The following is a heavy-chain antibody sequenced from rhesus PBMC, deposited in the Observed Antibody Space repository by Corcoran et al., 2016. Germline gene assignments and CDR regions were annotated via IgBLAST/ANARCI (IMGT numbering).Heavy chain of an antibody. D-gene: IGHD3-22*01. J-gene: IGHJ4*01. Sequence: EAQLVESGGSWVQPGGSLRLSCWGSGIICSYYYFYWFRRAPGKGLEWVSVFNTAGGGTWYTDSVKSRFTISKDNANNTLFLQIDSLRADDTAVYYCAKAPWNNYFYFDYWGQGALVTVSS. CDR2: FNTAGGGT. CDR3: AKAPWNNYFYFDY. CDR1: GIICSYYY. V-gene: IGHV3-8*01.